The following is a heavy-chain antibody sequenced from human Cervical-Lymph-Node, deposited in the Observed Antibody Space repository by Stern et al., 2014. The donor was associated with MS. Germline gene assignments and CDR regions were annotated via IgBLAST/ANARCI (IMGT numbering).Heavy chain of an antibody. CDR3: TLTSSTLELDS. Sequence: QVQLVQSGPEVKKPGSSVKVSCKASGGTFNNYAVSWVRQAPGQGLEWMGGIIPMSNTTDFAQKFQDRVTSTADASTRTIYMELSSLTSADTAVYYCTLTSSTLELDSWGQGTLIIVSS. CDR2: IIPMSNTT. CDR1: GGTFNNYA. D-gene: IGHD1-1*01. J-gene: IGHJ4*02. V-gene: IGHV1-69*01.